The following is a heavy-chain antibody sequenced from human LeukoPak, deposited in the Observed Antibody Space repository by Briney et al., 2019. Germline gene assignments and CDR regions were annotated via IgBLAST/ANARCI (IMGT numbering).Heavy chain of an antibody. CDR2: ISGSGGST. J-gene: IGHJ3*02. D-gene: IGHD1-26*01. CDR3: ATGGVIVGAYINYAFDI. V-gene: IGHV3-23*01. Sequence: GGSLRLSCAASGFTFSSYAMSWVRQAPGKGLEWVSDISGSGGSTYYADSVKGRFTISRDNSKNTLYLQMNSLRSEDTAVYYCATGGVIVGAYINYAFDIWGQGTMVTVSS. CDR1: GFTFSSYA.